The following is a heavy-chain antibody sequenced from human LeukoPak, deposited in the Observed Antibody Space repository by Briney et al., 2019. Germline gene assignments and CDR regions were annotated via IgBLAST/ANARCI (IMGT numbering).Heavy chain of an antibody. CDR3: VKYSSGWYYDY. D-gene: IGHD6-19*01. Sequence: PRGSLRLSCSASGFTFSKYAMHWVRQAPGKGLEYVSAINDNGRSTYYADSVKGRFSISRDNSKSTLYPQMSSLRTEDTAVYYCVKYSSGWYYDYWGQGTLVTVSS. J-gene: IGHJ4*02. CDR2: INDNGRST. CDR1: GFTFSKYA. V-gene: IGHV3-64D*09.